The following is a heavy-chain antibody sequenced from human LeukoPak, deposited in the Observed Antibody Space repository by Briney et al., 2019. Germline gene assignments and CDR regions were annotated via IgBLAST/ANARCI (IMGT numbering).Heavy chain of an antibody. J-gene: IGHJ4*02. V-gene: IGHV4-34*01. CDR3: ARGLGGGPTRTDY. Sequence: PSETLSLTCAVYGGSFSGYYWSWIRQPPGKRLEWIGEINHSGSTNYNPSLKSRVTISVDTSKNQFSLKLSSVTAADTAVYYCARGLGGGPTRTDYWGQGTLVTVSS. CDR2: INHSGST. CDR1: GGSFSGYY. D-gene: IGHD2-15*01.